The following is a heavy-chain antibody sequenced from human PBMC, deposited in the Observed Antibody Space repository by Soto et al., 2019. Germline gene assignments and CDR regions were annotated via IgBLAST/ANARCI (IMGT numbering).Heavy chain of an antibody. V-gene: IGHV3-30*18. Sequence: QVQLVESGGGVVQPGTSLRLSCAASGFTFKTHAMHWVRQAPGKGLEWMAVIAYDGNEKFYADSVKGRFTISRDNSKNEMYLQINNLRNEETAVYYCGKDVGDYVPYYYGVDVWGQGTTVTVSS. D-gene: IGHD1-26*01. CDR2: IAYDGNEK. CDR3: GKDVGDYVPYYYGVDV. CDR1: GFTFKTHA. J-gene: IGHJ6*02.